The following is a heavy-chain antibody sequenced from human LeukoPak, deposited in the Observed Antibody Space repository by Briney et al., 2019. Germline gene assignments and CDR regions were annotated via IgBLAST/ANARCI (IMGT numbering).Heavy chain of an antibody. V-gene: IGHV4-30-4*01. Sequence: RQRPXXGREGIXXINYSGNTDYNPSLKSQVTIAIETTNNQFSLKLSSVTAADTAVYYCARSRAAGQEHDAFDIWGQGTMVTVSS. CDR2: INYSGNT. D-gene: IGHD6-13*01. CDR3: ARSRAAGQEHDAFDI. J-gene: IGHJ3*02.